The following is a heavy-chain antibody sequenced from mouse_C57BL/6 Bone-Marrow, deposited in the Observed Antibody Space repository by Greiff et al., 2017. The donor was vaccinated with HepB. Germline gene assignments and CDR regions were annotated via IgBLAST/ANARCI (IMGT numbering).Heavy chain of an antibody. CDR3: TTGGGYGED. CDR2: IDPENGDT. CDR1: GFTIKDDY. Sequence: EVKVEESGAELVRPGASVKLSCTASGFTIKDDYMHWVKQRPEQGLEWIGWIDPENGDTEYASKFQGKATITADTSSNTAYLQLSSLTSEDTAVYYCTTGGGYGEDWGQGTTLTVSS. D-gene: IGHD2-2*01. V-gene: IGHV14-4*01. J-gene: IGHJ2*01.